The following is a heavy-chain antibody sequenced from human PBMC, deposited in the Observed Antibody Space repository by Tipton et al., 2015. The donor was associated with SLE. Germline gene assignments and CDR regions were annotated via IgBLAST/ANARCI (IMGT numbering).Heavy chain of an antibody. CDR1: GFTFSHYE. CDR2: IGTSVGST. J-gene: IGHJ4*02. D-gene: IGHD6-19*01. CDR3: AKTSSGRYGDLDF. V-gene: IGHV3-23*01. Sequence: SLRLSCVVSGFTFSHYEMNWVRQAPGKGLEWVSSIGTSVGSTFYADSVKGRFTISRDPSRNTLYLQMNRLRAGDTAVYYCAKTSSGRYGDLDFWGQGTLVTVSS.